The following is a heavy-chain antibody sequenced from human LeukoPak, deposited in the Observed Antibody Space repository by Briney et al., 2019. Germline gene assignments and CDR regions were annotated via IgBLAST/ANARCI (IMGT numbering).Heavy chain of an antibody. J-gene: IGHJ4*02. CDR3: ARGYLY. CDR1: GGSTSSGSYY. CDR2: IYTGGST. V-gene: IGHV4-61*02. D-gene: IGHD1-14*01. Sequence: PSETLFLTCTVSGGSTSSGSYYWSWIRQPAGKGLEWIGRIYTGGSTNYNPSLKSRVTISADTSKNQFSLILRSVTAADTAIYYCARGYLYWGQGTLVTVSS.